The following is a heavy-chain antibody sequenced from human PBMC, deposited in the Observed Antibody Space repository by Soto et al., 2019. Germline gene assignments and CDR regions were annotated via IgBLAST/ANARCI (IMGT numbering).Heavy chain of an antibody. CDR1: GGSLSSGGYY. J-gene: IGHJ5*02. CDR2: IYYSGST. V-gene: IGHV4-31*03. D-gene: IGHD6-13*01. CDR3: ARVIIAAAGTRWFDP. Sequence: SETLSLTCTVSGGSLSSGGYYWSWIRQHPGKGLEWIGYIYYSGSTYYNPSLKSRVTISVDTSKNQFSLKLSSVTAADTAVYYCARVIIAAAGTRWFDPWGQGTLVTVS.